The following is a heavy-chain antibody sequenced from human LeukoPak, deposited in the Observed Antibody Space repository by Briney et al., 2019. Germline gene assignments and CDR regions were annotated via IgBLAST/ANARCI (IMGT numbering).Heavy chain of an antibody. CDR2: IWYDGSNK. V-gene: IGHV3-33*08. D-gene: IGHD2-2*01. CDR3: ARAPYCSSTSCYSDAFDI. J-gene: IGHJ3*02. Sequence: PGGSLRLSCAASGFTFNDYYMSWIRQAPGKGLEWVAVIWYDGSNKYYADSVKGRFTISRDNSKNTLYLQMNSLRAEDTAVYYCARAPYCSSTSCYSDAFDIWGQGTMVTVSS. CDR1: GFTFNDYY.